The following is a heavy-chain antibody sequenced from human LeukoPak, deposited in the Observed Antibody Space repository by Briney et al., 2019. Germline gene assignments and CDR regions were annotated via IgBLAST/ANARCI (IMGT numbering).Heavy chain of an antibody. CDR3: TKRIDGAGSYYIDF. CDR1: GFTFRNYV. D-gene: IGHD3-10*01. Sequence: PGGSLRFSCAASGFTFRNYVMNWVRRAPGKGLEWVSAIGGTDGTTFYAAFVKGRFTISRDNSRNTLYLQMNSLRAEDTAVYYCTKRIDGAGSYYIDFWGQGTVVTVSS. V-gene: IGHV3-23*01. J-gene: IGHJ4*02. CDR2: IGGTDGTT.